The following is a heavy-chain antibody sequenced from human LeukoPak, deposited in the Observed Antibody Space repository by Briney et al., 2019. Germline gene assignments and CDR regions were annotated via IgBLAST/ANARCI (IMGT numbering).Heavy chain of an antibody. V-gene: IGHV1-69*01. CDR3: TRERPILVVGAATDLDY. Sequence: ASVKVSCKASGGTFSSYAISWVRQAPGQGLEWMGGIIPIFGTANYAQKFQGRVTITADESTSTAYMELSSLRSEDTAVYYCTRERPILVVGAATDLDYWGQGTLVTISS. CDR2: IIPIFGTA. CDR1: GGTFSSYA. J-gene: IGHJ4*02. D-gene: IGHD2-15*01.